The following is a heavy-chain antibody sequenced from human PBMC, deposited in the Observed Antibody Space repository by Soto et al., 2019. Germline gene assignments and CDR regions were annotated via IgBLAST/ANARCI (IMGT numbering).Heavy chain of an antibody. CDR2: ISEEGRNK. V-gene: IGHV3-30*18. J-gene: IGHJ4*02. Sequence: GGSLRLSCAASGFTFSSYGMHGIRRAPGKGLEWVAIISEEGRNKYYADSVKGRFTISRDNSKNTVYLQMNSLRAEDTAVYCCGQGSVVATFRFYDYWGEGTMVTVSS. CDR3: GQGSVVATFRFYDY. D-gene: IGHD5-12*01. CDR1: GFTFSSYG.